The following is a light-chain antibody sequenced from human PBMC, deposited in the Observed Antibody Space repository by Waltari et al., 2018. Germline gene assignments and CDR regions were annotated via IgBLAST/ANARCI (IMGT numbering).Light chain of an antibody. CDR1: SLSTYY. V-gene: IGLV3-19*01. Sequence: SSELTQDPAVSVALGQTVRITCQGDSLSTYYATWYQQRPRQAPILVIYPRNSRPSGIPDRCSGSSSGNTASLTITGTQAEDEADYYCSSRDTSGDHWVFGGGTKLTVL. CDR2: PRN. J-gene: IGLJ3*02. CDR3: SSRDTSGDHWV.